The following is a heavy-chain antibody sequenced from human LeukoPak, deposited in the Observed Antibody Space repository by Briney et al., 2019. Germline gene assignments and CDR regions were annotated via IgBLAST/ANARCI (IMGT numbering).Heavy chain of an antibody. J-gene: IGHJ4*02. CDR3: AKSRSSSSTSCYNY. D-gene: IGHD2-2*02. Sequence: GGSLRLSCAASGFTFSSYAMSWVRQAPGKGLEWVSTISGSGVSTFYADSVKDRFTLSRDDSKNTLYLQMNSLRAEDTAVYYCAKSRSSSSTSCYNYWGQGTLVTVSS. CDR2: ISGSGVST. V-gene: IGHV3-23*01. CDR1: GFTFSSYA.